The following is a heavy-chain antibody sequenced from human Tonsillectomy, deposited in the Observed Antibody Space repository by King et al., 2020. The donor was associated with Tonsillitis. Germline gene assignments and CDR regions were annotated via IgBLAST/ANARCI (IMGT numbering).Heavy chain of an antibody. D-gene: IGHD6-6*01. V-gene: IGHV3-30*02. CDR1: GFTFNTYG. CDR2: IRYDGSNK. J-gene: IGHJ5*02. Sequence: VQLVESGGGVVQPGGSLRLSCAASGFTFNTYGMHWVRQAPGKGLEWVAFIRYDGSNKYYGDSVKGRFTISRDNSKNTLYLQMNSLRAEDTAVYYCAKDSVEYNSSTFYSWFYAWGQGTLVIVSS. CDR3: AKDSVEYNSSTFYSWFYA.